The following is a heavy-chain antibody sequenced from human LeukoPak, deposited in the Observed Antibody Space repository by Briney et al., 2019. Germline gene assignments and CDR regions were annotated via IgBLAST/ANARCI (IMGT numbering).Heavy chain of an antibody. D-gene: IGHD2-2*01. CDR1: GGTFSSYA. V-gene: IGHV1-69*04. CDR2: IIPILGIA. J-gene: IGHJ4*02. Sequence: SVKVSCKASGGTFSSYAISWVRQAPGQGLEWMGRIIPILGIANYAQKFQGRVTITADKSTSTAYMELSSLRSEDTAVYYCATDIVVVPAAKAELFDYWGEGTLVTVSS. CDR3: ATDIVVVPAAKAELFDY.